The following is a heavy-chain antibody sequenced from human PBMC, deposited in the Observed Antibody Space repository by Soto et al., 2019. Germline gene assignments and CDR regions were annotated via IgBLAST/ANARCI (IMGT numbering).Heavy chain of an antibody. J-gene: IGHJ4*02. CDR1: GFTFSSYG. Sequence: GVSLRLSCSASGFTFSSYGMHWVRQAPGKGLEWVAVIWYDGNNKYYADSVKGRFTISRDNSNNTLYVQMTSLRAEDTAVYYCARGLHSIFDYWGQGNLVTVPA. V-gene: IGHV3-33*01. CDR3: ARGLHSIFDY. D-gene: IGHD2-21*01. CDR2: IWYDGNNK.